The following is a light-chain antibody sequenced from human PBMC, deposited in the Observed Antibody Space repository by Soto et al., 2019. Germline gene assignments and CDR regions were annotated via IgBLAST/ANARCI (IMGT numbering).Light chain of an antibody. CDR3: QQRGNWPPTWT. CDR2: DAS. CDR1: QSVSSSY. V-gene: IGKV3D-20*02. J-gene: IGKJ1*01. Sequence: EIVLTQSPATLSLSPLERATPACGASQSVSSSYLAWYQQKPGLAPRLLIFDASTRATGIPASFSGSGSGTDFTLTINGLEPEDSAVYYCQQRGNWPPTWTFGQGTKVDIK.